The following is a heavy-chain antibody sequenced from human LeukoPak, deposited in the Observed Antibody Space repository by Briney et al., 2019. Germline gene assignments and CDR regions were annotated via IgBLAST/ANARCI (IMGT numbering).Heavy chain of an antibody. CDR3: ARVGYYDFWSGRLDYFDY. CDR2: ISAYNGNT. J-gene: IGHJ4*02. D-gene: IGHD3-3*01. CDR1: GYTFTSYG. V-gene: IGHV1-18*01. Sequence: GASVKVSCKASGYTFTSYGISWVRQAPGQGLEWMGWISAYNGNTNYAQKLQGRVTMTTDTSTSTAYMELRSLRSDGTAVYYCARVGYYDFWSGRLDYFDYWGQGTLVTVSS.